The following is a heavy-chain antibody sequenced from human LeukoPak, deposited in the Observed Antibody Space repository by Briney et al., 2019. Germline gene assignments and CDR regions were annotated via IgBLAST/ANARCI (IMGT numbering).Heavy chain of an antibody. CDR2: INHSGST. J-gene: IGHJ4*02. CDR3: ARGGDTAFDY. Sequence: NTSQTLSLTRAVYGGSFSGYYWSWIRQPPGKGLEWIGEINHSGSTNYNPSLKSRVTISVDTSKNQFSLKLSSVTAADTAVYYCARGGDTAFDYWGQGTLVTVSS. D-gene: IGHD5-18*01. V-gene: IGHV4-34*01. CDR1: GGSFSGYY.